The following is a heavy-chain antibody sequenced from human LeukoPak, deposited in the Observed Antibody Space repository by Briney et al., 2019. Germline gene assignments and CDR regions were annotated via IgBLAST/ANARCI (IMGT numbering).Heavy chain of an antibody. Sequence: ASVKVSCKASGYTFTTYYMHWVRQAPGQGLEWIGIINPSSGSSSYGHKFQGRVTLTRDTSTSTVYMELSSLRSEDTAVYYCAIEVEISTITPLNWGQGTLVTVPS. CDR1: GYTFTTYY. V-gene: IGHV1-46*01. D-gene: IGHD5-24*01. CDR3: AIEVEISTITPLN. CDR2: INPSSGSS. J-gene: IGHJ4*02.